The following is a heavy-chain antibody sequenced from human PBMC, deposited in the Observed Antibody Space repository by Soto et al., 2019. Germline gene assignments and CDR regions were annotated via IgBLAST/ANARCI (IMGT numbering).Heavy chain of an antibody. J-gene: IGHJ5*02. CDR2: IYYSGST. CDR3: ARRERAAGTDWWFDP. Sequence: QLQLQESGPGLVKPSETLSLTCTVSGGSISSSSFHWGWIRQPPGKGLEWIGSIYYSGSTYYSPSLKSRVTISVDTAKNQFSLKLSSGTAADTAVYYCARRERAAGTDWWFDPWGQGTLVTVSS. CDR1: GGSISSSSFH. D-gene: IGHD6-13*01. V-gene: IGHV4-39*01.